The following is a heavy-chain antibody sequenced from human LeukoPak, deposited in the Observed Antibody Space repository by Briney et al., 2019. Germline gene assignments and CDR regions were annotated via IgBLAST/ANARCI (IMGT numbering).Heavy chain of an antibody. D-gene: IGHD6-13*01. V-gene: IGHV4-39*01. CDR3: ASQLPGIAAAVSG. J-gene: IGHJ4*02. CDR1: GVSISSSSYY. Sequence: SETLSLTCTVSGVSISSSSYYWGWIRQAPGKGLEWIGSMYYSGSTYYNPSLKSRVTISVDTSKNQFSLKVSSVTAADTAVYYCASQLPGIAAAVSGWGQGTLVTVSS. CDR2: MYYSGST.